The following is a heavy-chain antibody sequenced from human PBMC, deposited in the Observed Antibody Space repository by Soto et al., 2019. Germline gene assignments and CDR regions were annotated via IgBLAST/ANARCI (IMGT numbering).Heavy chain of an antibody. V-gene: IGHV3-43*01. J-gene: IGHJ6*02. CDR2: ISWDGGST. CDR3: AKDDVADYSHIMGYGMDV. CDR1: GFTFDDYT. D-gene: IGHD4-4*01. Sequence: GGSLRLSCAASGFTFDDYTMHWVRQAPGKGLEWVSLISWDGGSTYYADSVKGRFTISRDNSKNSLYLQMNSLRTEDTALYYCAKDDVADYSHIMGYGMDVWGQGTTVTVSS.